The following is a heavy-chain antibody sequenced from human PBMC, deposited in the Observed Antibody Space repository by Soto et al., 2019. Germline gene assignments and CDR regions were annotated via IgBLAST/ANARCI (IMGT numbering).Heavy chain of an antibody. J-gene: IGHJ5*02. V-gene: IGHV4-30-2*01. CDR3: ARTTDYYDSSGYYSWFDP. CDR1: GGSISSGGYS. CDR2: IYHSGST. D-gene: IGHD3-22*01. Sequence: PSETLSLTCAVSGGSISSGGYSWSWIRQPPGKGLEWIGYIYHSGSTYYNPSLKSRVTISVDRSKNQFSLKLSSVTAADTAVYYCARTTDYYDSSGYYSWFDPWGQGTLVTV.